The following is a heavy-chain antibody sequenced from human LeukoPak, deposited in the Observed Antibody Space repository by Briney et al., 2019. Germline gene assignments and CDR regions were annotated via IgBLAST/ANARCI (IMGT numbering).Heavy chain of an antibody. D-gene: IGHD3-10*01. CDR1: GGSISSYY. CDR3: ARVRTGRSYYGSGSEFDY. Sequence: PSETLSLTCTVSGGSISSYYWSWIRQPPGKGLEWIGYIYYSGSTNYNPSLKSRVTISVDTSKNQFSPKLSSVTAADTAVYYCARVRTGRSYYGSGSEFDYWGQGTLVTVSS. CDR2: IYYSGST. J-gene: IGHJ4*02. V-gene: IGHV4-59*08.